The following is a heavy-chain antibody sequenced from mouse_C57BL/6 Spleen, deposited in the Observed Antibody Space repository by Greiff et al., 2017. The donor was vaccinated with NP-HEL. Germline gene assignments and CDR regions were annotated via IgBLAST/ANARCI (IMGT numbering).Heavy chain of an antibody. Sequence: EVKLVESGGGLVKPGGSLKLSCAASGFTFSSYAMSWVRQTPEKRLEWVATISDGGSYTYYPDNVKGRFTISRDNAKNNLYLQMSHLKSEDTAMYYCARDADYGSSYGYFDYWGQGTTLTVSS. D-gene: IGHD1-1*01. J-gene: IGHJ2*01. V-gene: IGHV5-4*01. CDR2: ISDGGSYT. CDR3: ARDADYGSSYGYFDY. CDR1: GFTFSSYA.